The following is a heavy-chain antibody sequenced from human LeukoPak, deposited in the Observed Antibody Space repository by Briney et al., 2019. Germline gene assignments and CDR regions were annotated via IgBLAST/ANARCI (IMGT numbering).Heavy chain of an antibody. CDR1: GFTFSDYY. Sequence: GGSLRLSCAASGFTFSDYYMSWIRQAPGKGLEWVAVISYDGSNKYYADSVKGRFTISRDNSKNTLYLQMNSLRAEDTAVYYCARDSTPYCGGDCYSDAFDIWGQGTMVTVSS. V-gene: IGHV3-30-3*01. CDR3: ARDSTPYCGGDCYSDAFDI. J-gene: IGHJ3*02. CDR2: ISYDGSNK. D-gene: IGHD2-21*02.